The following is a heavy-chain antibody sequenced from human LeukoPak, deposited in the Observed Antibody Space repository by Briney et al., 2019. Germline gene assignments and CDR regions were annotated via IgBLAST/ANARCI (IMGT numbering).Heavy chain of an antibody. V-gene: IGHV4-61*02. CDR2: IHTSGST. Sequence: SETLSLTCTVSGGSISSGSYFWSWIRQPAGNGLEWIGRIHTSGSTNYNPSLKSRVTMSVDTSKNQFSLKLTSVTAADTAVYYCARSRDSSGYYYGGIEYWGQGTLVTVSS. D-gene: IGHD3-22*01. CDR3: ARSRDSSGYYYGGIEY. CDR1: GGSISSGSYF. J-gene: IGHJ4*02.